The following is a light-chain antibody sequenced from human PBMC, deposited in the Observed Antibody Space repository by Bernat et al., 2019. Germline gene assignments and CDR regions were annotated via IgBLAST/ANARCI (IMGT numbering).Light chain of an antibody. CDR1: QSVPNKY. V-gene: IGKV3-20*01. J-gene: IGKJ5*01. Sequence: EIVLTQSPGILSLSPGERATLSCRASQSVPNKYLAWYQQKPGQAPRLLISGASSRASGVPDRLGGSGSGTVFTLTIDSLEPADFAVYYCPQHGSSPTSFCQWIRLQL. CDR3: PQHGSSPTS. CDR2: GAS.